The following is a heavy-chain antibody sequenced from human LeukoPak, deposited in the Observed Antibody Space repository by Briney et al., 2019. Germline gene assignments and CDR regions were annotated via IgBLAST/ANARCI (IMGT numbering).Heavy chain of an antibody. J-gene: IGHJ6*03. CDR2: ISAYNGNI. D-gene: IGHD5-24*01. Sequence: ASVKVSCKASGYTFTSFGINWVRQAPGQGLEWMGWISAYNGNINYAQMLPGRVTMTTDTSTSTAYMDLRSLRSDDTAVYYCARGPPHRDYHYYYMDVWGTGTTVTVSS. CDR1: GYTFTSFG. CDR3: ARGPPHRDYHYYYMDV. V-gene: IGHV1-18*01.